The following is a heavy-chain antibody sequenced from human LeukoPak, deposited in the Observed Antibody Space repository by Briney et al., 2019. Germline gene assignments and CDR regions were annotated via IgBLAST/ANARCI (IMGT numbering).Heavy chain of an antibody. CDR3: AKERDYAEDMDF. V-gene: IGHV3-33*06. Sequence: GGSPRLSCAASGFTFSSYGMHWVRQAPGKGLEWVALIWFDGTYEYYADSVKGRFTISRDNSNKTLYLQMNSLRAEDTAVYYCAKERDYAEDMDFWGKGTTVTVSS. J-gene: IGHJ6*03. CDR1: GFTFSSYG. CDR2: IWFDGTYE. D-gene: IGHD4-17*01.